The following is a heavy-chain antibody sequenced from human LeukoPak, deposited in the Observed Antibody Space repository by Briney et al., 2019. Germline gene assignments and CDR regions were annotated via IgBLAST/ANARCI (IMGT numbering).Heavy chain of an antibody. V-gene: IGHV3-7*01. D-gene: IGHD2-15*01. CDR2: IKHDGSEK. CDR3: ARARYLNS. J-gene: IGHJ4*02. CDR1: GFTLSDNW. Sequence: GGSLRLSCVGSGFTLSDNWMTWVRLAPGWGLEWVANIKHDGSEKNYVDSVKGRFTISRDNAKNSVYLQMDRLRAEDTAVYYCARARYLNSWDQGTLVTVSS.